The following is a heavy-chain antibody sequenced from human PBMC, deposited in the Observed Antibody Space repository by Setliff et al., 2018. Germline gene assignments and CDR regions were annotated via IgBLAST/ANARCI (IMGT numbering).Heavy chain of an antibody. J-gene: IGHJ4*02. V-gene: IGHV4-34*01. CDR2: INHSGIT. CDR1: GGSFSGYY. D-gene: IGHD3-3*01. Sequence: SETLSLTCAVYGGSFSGYYWTWIRQSPGRGLEWIGEINHSGITNYNPSLKSRLTIAVDTSKNEFSLILASVTAADTAVYYCARGGFFGYNADFWGQGVLVTVSS. CDR3: ARGGFFGYNADF.